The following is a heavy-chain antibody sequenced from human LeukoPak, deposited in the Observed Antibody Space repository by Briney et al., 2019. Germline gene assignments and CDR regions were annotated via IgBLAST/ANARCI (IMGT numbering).Heavy chain of an antibody. D-gene: IGHD3-3*01. Sequence: NPSETLSLTCTVSGGSISSGDYYWSWIRQPPGKGLEWIGYIYYSGSTYYNPSLKSRVTISVDTSKNQFSLKLSSVTAADTAVYYCASFVPYYDFWSGSPSPNWFDPWGQGTLVTVSS. CDR2: IYYSGST. CDR3: ASFVPYYDFWSGSPSPNWFDP. CDR1: GGSISSGDYY. V-gene: IGHV4-30-4*08. J-gene: IGHJ5*02.